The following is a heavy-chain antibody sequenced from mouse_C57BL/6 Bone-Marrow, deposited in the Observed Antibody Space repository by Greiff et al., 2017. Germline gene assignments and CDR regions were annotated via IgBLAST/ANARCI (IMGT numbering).Heavy chain of an antibody. V-gene: IGHV5-4*01. CDR3: ARDMKLRVLFAY. J-gene: IGHJ3*01. Sequence: EVMLVESGGGLVKPGGSLKLSCAASGFTFSSYAMSWVRQTPEKRLEWVATISDGGSYTYYPDNVKGRFTISRDNAKNNLYLQMSHLKSEDTAMYYCARDMKLRVLFAYWGQGTLVTVSA. CDR2: ISDGGSYT. CDR1: GFTFSSYA. D-gene: IGHD1-1*01.